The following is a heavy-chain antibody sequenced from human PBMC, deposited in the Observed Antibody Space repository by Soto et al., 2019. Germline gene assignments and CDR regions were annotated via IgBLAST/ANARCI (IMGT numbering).Heavy chain of an antibody. CDR2: ISSNGRST. CDR3: AKGLDCSSTSCYGYYYYYYGMDV. CDR1: GFTFSTYA. D-gene: IGHD2-2*01. J-gene: IGHJ6*02. V-gene: IGHV3-64*04. Sequence: PGGSLRLSCSTSGFTFSTYAMHWVRQAPGKGLEYVSAISSNGRSTYYANSVKGRFTISRDNSKNTLYLQMNSLRAEDTAVYYCAKGLDCSSTSCYGYYYYYYGMDVWGQGTTVTVSS.